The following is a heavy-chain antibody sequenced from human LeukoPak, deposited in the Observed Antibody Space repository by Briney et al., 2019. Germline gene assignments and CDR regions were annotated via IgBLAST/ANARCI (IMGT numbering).Heavy chain of an antibody. D-gene: IGHD2-8*02. Sequence: SVKVSCKASGRTFSSYAISWVRQAPGQGLEWMGGIIPIFGTANYAQKFQGRVTITADESTSTAYMELSSLRSEDTAVYYCARDLGYCTGGVCYMRLKGYYMDVWGKGTTVTVSS. CDR1: GRTFSSYA. J-gene: IGHJ6*03. CDR3: ARDLGYCTGGVCYMRLKGYYMDV. CDR2: IIPIFGTA. V-gene: IGHV1-69*13.